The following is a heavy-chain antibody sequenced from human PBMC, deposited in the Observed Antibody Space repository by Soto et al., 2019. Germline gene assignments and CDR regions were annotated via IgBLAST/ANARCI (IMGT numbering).Heavy chain of an antibody. Sequence: ASVKVSCKASGYIFTFYGIHWVRQAPGQRLEWMGWISAGNGDTKYLQKFQDRLTITRDTSATTGYMELSSLRSEDTAVYYCACALVIRSYPSFARWGQGTLVTASS. CDR1: GYIFTFYG. D-gene: IGHD3-9*01. J-gene: IGHJ4*02. V-gene: IGHV1-3*01. CDR3: ACALVIRSYPSFAR. CDR2: ISAGNGDT.